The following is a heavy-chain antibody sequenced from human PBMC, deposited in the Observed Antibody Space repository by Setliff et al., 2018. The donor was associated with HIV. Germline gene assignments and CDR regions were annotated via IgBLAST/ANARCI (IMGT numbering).Heavy chain of an antibody. V-gene: IGHV4-30-2*06. Sequence: LSLTCAVSGDSMSSGDYSWNWIRQSPGKGLEWIGYIYPSGRTYYNPSLKNRVTMSIDRSKKQFSLNLSSATAADTALYFCVREGAGSGSYYLDFWGQGILVTVSS. D-gene: IGHD3-10*01. CDR2: IYPSGRT. CDR1: GDSMSSGDYS. CDR3: VREGAGSGSYYLDF. J-gene: IGHJ4*02.